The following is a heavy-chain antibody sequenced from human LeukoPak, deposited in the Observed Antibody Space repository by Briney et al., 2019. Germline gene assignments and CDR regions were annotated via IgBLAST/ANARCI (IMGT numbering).Heavy chain of an antibody. J-gene: IGHJ3*01. D-gene: IGHD1-1*01. CDR2: TYYRSKWNN. CDR1: GDSVSTSSVA. CDR3: ARYNWNGGRAFDV. Sequence: SQTLSLTCAISGDSVSTSSVAWNWIRQSPSRSLEWLGRTYYRSKWNNDYAVSVKSRIIINPDTSKNQFSLQLNSVTPEVTAVYYCARYNWNGGRAFDVWGQGTMVTVSS. V-gene: IGHV6-1*01.